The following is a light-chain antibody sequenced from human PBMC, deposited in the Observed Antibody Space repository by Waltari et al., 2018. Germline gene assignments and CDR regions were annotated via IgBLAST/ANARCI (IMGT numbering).Light chain of an antibody. CDR2: LGS. Sequence: VMTQSPLSLPVTPGEPASISCRSSQSLLQSNGHNYLEWYLQRPGQSPQLLIFLGSNRASGVPDRFSGSGSGTDFTLKISRVEAEDVGVYYCMQGIHLPLTFGGGTKVEMK. V-gene: IGKV2-28*01. J-gene: IGKJ4*01. CDR3: MQGIHLPLT. CDR1: QSLLQSNGHNY.